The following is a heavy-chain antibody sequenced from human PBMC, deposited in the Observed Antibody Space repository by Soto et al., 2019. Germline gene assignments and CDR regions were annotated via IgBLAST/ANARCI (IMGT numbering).Heavy chain of an antibody. J-gene: IGHJ6*02. D-gene: IGHD2-15*01. CDR1: GYTFTSYA. V-gene: IGHV1-3*01. Sequence: ASVKVSCKASGYTFTSYAMHWVRQAPGQRLEWMGWINAGNGNTKYSHKFQGRVTITRDTSASTAYMELSSLRSEDTAVYYCARDWCSGGSYYSLGSGMDVWGQGTTVTVSS. CDR3: ARDWCSGGSYYSLGSGMDV. CDR2: INAGNGNT.